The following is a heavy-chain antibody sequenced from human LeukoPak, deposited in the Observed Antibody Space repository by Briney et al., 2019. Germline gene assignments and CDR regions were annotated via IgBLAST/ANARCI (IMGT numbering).Heavy chain of an antibody. CDR1: GFTFSSYA. J-gene: IGHJ4*02. D-gene: IGHD6-6*01. Sequence: PGGSLRLSCAASGFTFSSYAMSWVRQAPGKGLEWVPAISSSGSYIYYADSVKGRFTISRDNAKNSLYLQMNSLRAEDTAVYYCARGATYSSSSPDYWGQGTLVTVSS. CDR2: ISSSGSYI. CDR3: ARGATYSSSSPDY. V-gene: IGHV3-21*01.